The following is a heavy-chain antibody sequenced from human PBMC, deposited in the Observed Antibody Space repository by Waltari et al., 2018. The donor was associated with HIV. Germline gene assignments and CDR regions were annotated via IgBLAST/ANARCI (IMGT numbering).Heavy chain of an antibody. CDR1: GGPISSYY. D-gene: IGHD1-26*01. V-gene: IGHV4-59*01. CDR2: IYYSGST. Sequence: QVQLQESGPGLVKPSETLSLTCTVSGGPISSYYWSWIRQPPGKGLEWIGYIYYSGSTNYNPSLKSRVTISVDTSKNQFSLKLSSVTAADTAVYYCARDRGELRDYYYYGMDVWGQGTTVTVSS. CDR3: ARDRGELRDYYYYGMDV. J-gene: IGHJ6*02.